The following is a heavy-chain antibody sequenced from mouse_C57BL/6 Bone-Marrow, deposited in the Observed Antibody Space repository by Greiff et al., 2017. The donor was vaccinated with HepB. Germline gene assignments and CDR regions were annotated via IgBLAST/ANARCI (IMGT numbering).Heavy chain of an antibody. CDR1: GYTFTSYW. CDR2: IHPNSGST. Sequence: QVQLQQPGAELVKPGASVKLSCKASGYTFTSYWMHWVKQRPGQGLEWIGMIHPNSGSTNYNEKFKSKATLTVDKSSSTAYMQLSSLTSEDSAVYYCARVVTTRYYYAMDYWGQGTSVTVSS. V-gene: IGHV1-64*01. J-gene: IGHJ4*01. CDR3: ARVVTTRYYYAMDY. D-gene: IGHD2-2*01.